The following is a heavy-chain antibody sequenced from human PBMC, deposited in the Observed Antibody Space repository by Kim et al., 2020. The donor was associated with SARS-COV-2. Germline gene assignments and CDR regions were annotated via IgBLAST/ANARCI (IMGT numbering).Heavy chain of an antibody. V-gene: IGHV4-31*03. Sequence: SETLSLTCTVSGGSISSGGYYWSWIRQHPGKGLEWIGYIYYSGSTYYNPSLKSRVTISVDTSKNQFSLKLSSVTAADTAVYYCARGGGRPNAFDIWGQGTMVTVSS. J-gene: IGHJ3*02. CDR2: IYYSGST. D-gene: IGHD3-16*01. CDR3: ARGGGRPNAFDI. CDR1: GGSISSGGYY.